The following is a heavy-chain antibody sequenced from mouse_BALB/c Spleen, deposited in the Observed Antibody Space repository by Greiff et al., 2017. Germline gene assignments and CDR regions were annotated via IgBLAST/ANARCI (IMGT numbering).Heavy chain of an antibody. CDR1: GFNIKDYY. CDR3: ARKGDRYDDYYAMDY. D-gene: IGHD2-14*01. Sequence: QVQLQQSGAELVRSGASVKLSCTASGFNIKDYYMHWVKQRPGQGLEWIGYINPSSGYTNYNQKFKDKATLTADKSSSTAYMQLSSLTSEDSAVYYCARKGDRYDDYYAMDYWGQGTSVTVSS. V-gene: IGHV1S26*01. J-gene: IGHJ4*01. CDR2: INPSSGYT.